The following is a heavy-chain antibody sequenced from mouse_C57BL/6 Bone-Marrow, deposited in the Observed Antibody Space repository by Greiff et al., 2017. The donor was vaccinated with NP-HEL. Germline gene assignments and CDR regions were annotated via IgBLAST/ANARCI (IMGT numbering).Heavy chain of an antibody. D-gene: IGHD2-4*01. J-gene: IGHJ3*01. CDR1: GYTFTSYW. V-gene: IGHV1-69*01. CDR3: ARRGYDSLAY. CDR2: IDPSDSYT. Sequence: QVQLQQSGAELVMPGASVKLSCKASGYTFTSYWMHWVKQRPGQGLEWIGEIDPSDSYTNYNQKFKGKSTLTVDKSSSTAYMQHSSLTSEDSAVYYCARRGYDSLAYWGQGTLVTVSA.